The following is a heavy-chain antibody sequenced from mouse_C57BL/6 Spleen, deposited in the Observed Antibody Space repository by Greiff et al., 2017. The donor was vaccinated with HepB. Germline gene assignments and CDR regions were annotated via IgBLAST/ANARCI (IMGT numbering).Heavy chain of an antibody. D-gene: IGHD2-3*01. CDR1: GFTFSSYA. CDR2: ISSGGDYI. CDR3: TNVYDGYYLDV. J-gene: IGHJ1*03. V-gene: IGHV5-9-1*02. Sequence: EVKLVESGAGLVKPGGSLKLSCAASGFTFSSYAMSWVRQTPEKRLEWVAYISSGGDYIYYADTVKGRFTISRDNARNTLYLQMSSLKSEDTAMYYCTNVYDGYYLDVWGTGTTVTVSS.